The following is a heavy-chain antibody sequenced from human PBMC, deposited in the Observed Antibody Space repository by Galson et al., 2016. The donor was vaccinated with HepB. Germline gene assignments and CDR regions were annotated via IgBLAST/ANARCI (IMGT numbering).Heavy chain of an antibody. CDR2: ISPNGDSI. V-gene: IGHV3-11*01. D-gene: IGHD2-21*02. CDR3: ARARLNYGDSPYFDF. Sequence: LRLSCAASGFSFSDYYMSWIRQAPGKGLEWLSSISPNGDSIYYADSVKGQLLISRDNAKISLSLQMYGLRDDDTAVYYCARARLNYGDSPYFDFWGQGTPVTVSS. CDR1: GFSFSDYY. J-gene: IGHJ4*02.